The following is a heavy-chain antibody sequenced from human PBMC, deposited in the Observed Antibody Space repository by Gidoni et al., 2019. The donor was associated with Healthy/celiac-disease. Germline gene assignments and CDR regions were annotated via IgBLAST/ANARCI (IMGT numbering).Heavy chain of an antibody. CDR3: AVTDEAAAPAIFDY. Sequence: QVQLVQSGAEVKKPGSSVKVSCKASGGTFRSYAISWVRQAPGQGLEWMGGIIPIFGTANYAQKFQGRVTITADKSTSTAYMELSSLRSEDTAVYYCAVTDEAAAPAIFDYWGQGTLVTVSS. J-gene: IGHJ4*02. V-gene: IGHV1-69*06. CDR2: IIPIFGTA. CDR1: GGTFRSYA. D-gene: IGHD6-13*01.